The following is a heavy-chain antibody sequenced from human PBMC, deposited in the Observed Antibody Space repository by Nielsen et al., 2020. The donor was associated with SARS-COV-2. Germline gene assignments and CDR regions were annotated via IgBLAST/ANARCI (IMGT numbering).Heavy chain of an antibody. CDR2: FDPEDGET. J-gene: IGHJ6*03. CDR3: ATLVVVPAAPTQYYYYMDV. V-gene: IGHV1-24*01. Sequence: WVRQAPGQGLEWMGGFDPEDGETIYAQKFQGRVTMTEDTSTDTAYMELSSLRSEDTAVYYCATLVVVPAAPTQYYYYMDVWGKGTTVTVSS. D-gene: IGHD2-2*01.